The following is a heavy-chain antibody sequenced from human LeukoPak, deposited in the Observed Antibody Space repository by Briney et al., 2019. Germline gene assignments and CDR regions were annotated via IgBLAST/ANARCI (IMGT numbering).Heavy chain of an antibody. Sequence: GASVKVSCKASGFTFTSSAMQWVRQARGQRLEWIGWIVVGSGNTNYAQKSQERVTITRDMSTSTAYMELSSLRSEDTAVYYCAAVGCGGDCSAFDIWGQGTMVTVSS. D-gene: IGHD2-21*02. CDR3: AAVGCGGDCSAFDI. J-gene: IGHJ3*02. V-gene: IGHV1-58*02. CDR1: GFTFTSSA. CDR2: IVVGSGNT.